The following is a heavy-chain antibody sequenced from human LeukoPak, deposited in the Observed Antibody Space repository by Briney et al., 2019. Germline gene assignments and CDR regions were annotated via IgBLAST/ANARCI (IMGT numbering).Heavy chain of an antibody. Sequence: PGGSLRLSCAASGFTFSSYAMSWVRQAPGKGLEWVSGISGSGGSTYYADSVKGRFTISRDNSKNTLYLQMKSLTAEDTAVYYCAKGKYDSSPRGAFDIWGQGTVVTVSS. CDR1: GFTFSSYA. V-gene: IGHV3-23*01. J-gene: IGHJ3*02. CDR2: ISGSGGST. D-gene: IGHD6-13*01. CDR3: AKGKYDSSPRGAFDI.